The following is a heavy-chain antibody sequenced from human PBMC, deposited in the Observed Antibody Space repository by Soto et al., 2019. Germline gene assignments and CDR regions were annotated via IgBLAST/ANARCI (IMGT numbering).Heavy chain of an antibody. Sequence: EVQLLESGGGLVQPGGSLRLSCAASGFTFSNYAMPWVRQAPGKGLEWVSGISGRGSSIYYADSVKGRFTISRDNSKNTLYLQMNSLRAADSAVDYCAKGGDSSSCKNCFDPWGQGTLVTVSS. V-gene: IGHV3-23*01. CDR2: ISGRGSSI. J-gene: IGHJ5*02. D-gene: IGHD6-13*01. CDR3: AKGGDSSSCKNCFDP. CDR1: GFTFSNYA.